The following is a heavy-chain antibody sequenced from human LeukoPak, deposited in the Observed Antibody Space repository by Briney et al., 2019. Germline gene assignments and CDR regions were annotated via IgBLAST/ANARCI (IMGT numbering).Heavy chain of an antibody. CDR3: ASGLPPVMKYYFDY. CDR2: ISSTSIYT. D-gene: IGHD4-11*01. Sequence: GGSLRLSCAASGFTFSDYYMSWIRQAPGKGLEWVSDISSTSIYTNYADSVKGRFTISRDNAKNSLYLQMNSLRAEDTAMYYCASGLPPVMKYYFDYWGQGTLVTVSS. J-gene: IGHJ4*02. V-gene: IGHV3-11*06. CDR1: GFTFSDYY.